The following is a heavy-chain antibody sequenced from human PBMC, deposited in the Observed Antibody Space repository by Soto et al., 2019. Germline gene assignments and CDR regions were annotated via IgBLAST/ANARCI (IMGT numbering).Heavy chain of an antibody. Sequence: GGSLRLSCAASGFIFSSYGMHWVRQAPGKGLEWVAVISFDGSNKYYADSVKGRFTISRDNSKNTLYLQMNSLRAEDTAVYYCAKGGYSSSWYYYGMDVWGQGTTVTVSS. D-gene: IGHD6-13*01. J-gene: IGHJ6*02. V-gene: IGHV3-30*18. CDR3: AKGGYSSSWYYYGMDV. CDR1: GFIFSSYG. CDR2: ISFDGSNK.